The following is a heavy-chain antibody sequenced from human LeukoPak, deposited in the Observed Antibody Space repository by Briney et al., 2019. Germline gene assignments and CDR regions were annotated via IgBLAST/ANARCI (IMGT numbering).Heavy chain of an antibody. CDR3: ARAVAGITGNFDL. CDR2: IYTSGST. J-gene: IGHJ2*01. Sequence: KPSETLSLTCTVSGGSISSGSYYWSWIRQPAGKGLEWIGRIYTSGSTNYNPSLKSRVTISVDTSKNQFSLELSSVTAADTAVYYCARAVAGITGNFDLWGRGTLVTVSS. D-gene: IGHD6-19*01. V-gene: IGHV4-61*02. CDR1: GGSISSGSYY.